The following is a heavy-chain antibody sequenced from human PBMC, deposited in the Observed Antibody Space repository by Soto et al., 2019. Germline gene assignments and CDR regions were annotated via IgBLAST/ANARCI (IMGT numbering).Heavy chain of an antibody. J-gene: IGHJ5*02. V-gene: IGHV4-34*01. Sequence: SETLSLTCAVRGGSFSSYQWSWIRQTPGQGLEWIGEINHSGTTNYNPSFKSRVTLSVDTSKKEFSLKVTSVSAADTAIYYCARGWRFDPSGQGTLVTV. D-gene: IGHD3-3*01. CDR2: INHSGTT. CDR3: ARGWRFDP. CDR1: GGSFSSYQ.